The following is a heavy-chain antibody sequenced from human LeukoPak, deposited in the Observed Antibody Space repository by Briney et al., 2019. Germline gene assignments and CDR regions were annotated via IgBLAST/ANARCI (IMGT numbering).Heavy chain of an antibody. D-gene: IGHD2-2*03. Sequence: ASVKVSCKASGYTFTGYYMHWVRQAPGQGLEWMGWINPNSGGTNYAQKFQGWVTMTRDTSISTAYMELSRLRSDDTAVYYCARVRGGYCSSTSCYGRLAFDIWGQGTMVTVSS. CDR3: ARVRGGYCSSTSCYGRLAFDI. J-gene: IGHJ3*02. CDR1: GYTFTGYY. V-gene: IGHV1-2*04. CDR2: INPNSGGT.